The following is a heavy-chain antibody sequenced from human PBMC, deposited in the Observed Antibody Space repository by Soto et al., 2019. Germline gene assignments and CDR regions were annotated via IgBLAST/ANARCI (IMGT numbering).Heavy chain of an antibody. CDR2: IYYSGST. CDR3: ARWGWYLGVDY. D-gene: IGHD3-3*01. CDR1: GGSISSNY. Sequence: QVQLQESGPGLVKPSETLSLTCTVSGGSISSNYWSWIRQPPGKGLEWIGYIYYSGSTNYNPSLKSRVTISVDTSKNQFSLKLSSVTAADTAVYYRARWGWYLGVDYWGQGTLVTVSS. J-gene: IGHJ4*02. V-gene: IGHV4-59*01.